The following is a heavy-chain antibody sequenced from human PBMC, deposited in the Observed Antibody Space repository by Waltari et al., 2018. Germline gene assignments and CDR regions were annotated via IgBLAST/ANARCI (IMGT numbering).Heavy chain of an antibody. J-gene: IGHJ5*02. V-gene: IGHV1-46*01. D-gene: IGHD3-3*01. CDR3: AKNPETSGYYNDWLAP. Sequence: QEQMVQSGAAVLKPGASVPVSCKASGHNFTKYHLHWVRHAPGQGLEWMGLINLGGAGTNYAPKCQGRITMTRDTSTRTVYMELTNLQPEDTATYYCAKNPETSGYYNDWLAPWGQGTPVTVSS. CDR2: INLGGAGT. CDR1: GHNFTKYH.